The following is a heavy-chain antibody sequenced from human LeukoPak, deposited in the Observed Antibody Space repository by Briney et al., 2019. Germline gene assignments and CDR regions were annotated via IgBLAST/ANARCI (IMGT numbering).Heavy chain of an antibody. CDR3: ARDHMVGWYYYGMDV. CDR1: GFTFSSYA. CDR2: ISYDGSNK. D-gene: IGHD3-10*01. J-gene: IGHJ6*02. V-gene: IGHV3-30-3*01. Sequence: GGSLRLSCAASGFTFSSYAMHWVRQAPGKGLEWVAVISYDGSNKYYADSVKGRFTISRDNSKNTLYLQMNSLGAEDTAVYYCARDHMVGWYYYGMDVWGQGTTVTVSS.